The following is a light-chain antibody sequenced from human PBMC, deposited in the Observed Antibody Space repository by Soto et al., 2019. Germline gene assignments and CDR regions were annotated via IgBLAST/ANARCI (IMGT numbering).Light chain of an antibody. CDR3: CSYAGSYPWV. J-gene: IGLJ3*02. V-gene: IGLV2-11*01. Sequence: QSALTQPRSVSGSPGQSVTISCTGTSSDVGGYNYVSWYQQHPGKAPKLMIYDVSKRPSGVPDRFSGSKSGNTASLTISGLQAEDEADYYCCSYAGSYPWVFGGGTQLNVL. CDR2: DVS. CDR1: SSDVGGYNY.